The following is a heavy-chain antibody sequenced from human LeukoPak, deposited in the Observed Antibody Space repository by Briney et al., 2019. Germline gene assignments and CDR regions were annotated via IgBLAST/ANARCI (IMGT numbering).Heavy chain of an antibody. Sequence: SETLSLTCTVSGGSISIYYWSWIRQPPGKGLEWIGYIYYSGSTNYNPSLKSRVTISVDTSKNQFSLKLSSVTAADTAVYYCARGRPLIYGYWGQGTLVTVSS. CDR2: IYYSGST. J-gene: IGHJ4*02. CDR1: GGSISIYY. V-gene: IGHV4-59*01. CDR3: ARGRPLIYGY. D-gene: IGHD2-8*01.